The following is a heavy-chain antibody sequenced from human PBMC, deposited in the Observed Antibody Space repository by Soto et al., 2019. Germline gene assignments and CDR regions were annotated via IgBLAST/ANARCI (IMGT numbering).Heavy chain of an antibody. Sequence: PSETLSLTCTVSGDSINNSYWRWIRQPPGRGLEWIGDIYYTGSTNYNPSLKSRVTISVDRSKNQFSLKLTSETAADTAIYYCTRRYNWNDNYFDPWGPGALVTSPQ. CDR3: TRRYNWNDNYFDP. CDR1: GDSINNSY. J-gene: IGHJ5*02. D-gene: IGHD1-20*01. V-gene: IGHV4-59*01. CDR2: IYYTGST.